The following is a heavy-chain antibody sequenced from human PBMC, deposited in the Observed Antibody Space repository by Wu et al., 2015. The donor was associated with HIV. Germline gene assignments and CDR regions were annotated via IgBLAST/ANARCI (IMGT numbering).Heavy chain of an antibody. CDR3: ASGIQAGGANY. J-gene: IGHJ4*02. Sequence: QVQLVQSGAEVKKFGASVKVSCKASGYTFTGYYVHWFRQAPGQGLEWMGWTNPNSGGTNYAQKFQDRVTLTRDTSITTAYMEMSGLRSDDTAVYYCASGIQAGGANYWGQGTLVTVSS. CDR2: TNPNSGGT. V-gene: IGHV1-2*02. D-gene: IGHD2-21*01. CDR1: GYTFTGYY.